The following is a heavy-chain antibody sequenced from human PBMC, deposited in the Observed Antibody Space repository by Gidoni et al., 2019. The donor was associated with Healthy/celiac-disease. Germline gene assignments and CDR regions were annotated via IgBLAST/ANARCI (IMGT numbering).Heavy chain of an antibody. CDR2: IGTAGDT. CDR1: GFTFSSYD. CDR3: ARGGNGFPFDY. J-gene: IGHJ4*02. V-gene: IGHV3-13*01. Sequence: EVQLVESGGGLVQPGGSLRLSCAASGFTFSSYDMHWVRQATGKGLEWVSAIGTAGDTYYPGSVKGRFTISRENAKNSWYLQMNSLRAGDTAVYYCARGGNGFPFDYWGQGTLVTVSS. D-gene: IGHD3-10*01.